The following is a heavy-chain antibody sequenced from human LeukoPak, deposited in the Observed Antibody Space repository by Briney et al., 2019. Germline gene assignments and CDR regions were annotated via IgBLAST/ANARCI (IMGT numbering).Heavy chain of an antibody. CDR2: INHSGST. Sequence: SETLSLTCAVYGGSFSGYYWSWIRQPPGKGLEWIGEINHSGSTNYNPSLKSRVTISVDTSKNQFSLKLSSVTAADTAVYYCARSLLTYYYDSSGHGDAFDIWGQGTMVTVSS. D-gene: IGHD3-22*01. CDR1: GGSFSGYY. CDR3: ARSLLTYYYDSSGHGDAFDI. J-gene: IGHJ3*02. V-gene: IGHV4-34*01.